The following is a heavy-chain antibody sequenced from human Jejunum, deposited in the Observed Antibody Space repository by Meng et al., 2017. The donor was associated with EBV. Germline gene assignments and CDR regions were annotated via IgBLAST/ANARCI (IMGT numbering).Heavy chain of an antibody. CDR2: ISAYNGNT. V-gene: IGHV1-18*01. CDR1: CDSFTNDG. D-gene: IGHD2-15*01. Sequence: QDVLVQSGAEVQVTGASVKASGNAACDSFTNDGDSRVRQAPGQGLVWMRWISAYNGNTDYEQKLQGRVTMTTDTPTSTAYMELRSLRADDTAVYYCTILAHCECGICYSYDYWGQGTLVTVSS. CDR3: TILAHCECGICYSYDY. J-gene: IGHJ4*02.